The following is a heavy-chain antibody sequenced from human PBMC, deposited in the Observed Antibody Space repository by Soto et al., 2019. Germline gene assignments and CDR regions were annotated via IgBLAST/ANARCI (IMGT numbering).Heavy chain of an antibody. CDR3: AKDIGRFLEWPTY. J-gene: IGHJ4*02. CDR1: GCTFDDYA. Sequence: GGSLRLSCAASGCTFDDYAMHWVRQAPGKGLEWVSGISWNSGSIGYADSVKGRFTISRDNAKNSLYLQMNSLRAEDTALYYCAKDIGRFLEWPTYWGQGTLVTVSS. V-gene: IGHV3-9*01. D-gene: IGHD3-3*01. CDR2: ISWNSGSI.